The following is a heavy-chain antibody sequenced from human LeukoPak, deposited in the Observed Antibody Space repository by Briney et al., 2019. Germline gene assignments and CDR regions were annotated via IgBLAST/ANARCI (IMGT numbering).Heavy chain of an antibody. CDR1: GFTFSSYW. CDR3: AKRGVVIRVILVGFHKEAYYFDS. Sequence: GGSLRLSCAASGFTFSSYWLSWVRQAPGKGLEWVANIKQDGSEKCYVDSVKGRFTISRDNAKNTLILQMNSLRPEDTAVYFCAKRGVVIRVILVGFHKEAYYFDSWGQGALVTVSS. D-gene: IGHD3-22*01. V-gene: IGHV3-7*03. CDR2: IKQDGSEK. J-gene: IGHJ4*02.